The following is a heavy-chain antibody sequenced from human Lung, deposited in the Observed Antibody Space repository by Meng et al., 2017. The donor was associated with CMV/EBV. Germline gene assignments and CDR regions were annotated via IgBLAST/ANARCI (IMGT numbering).Heavy chain of an antibody. CDR2: IPHRGSS. CDR1: GDSITNHNW. V-gene: IGHV4-4*02. Sequence: QVRVRESGPALASPSLTRSLTSAVSGDSITNHNWWAWVRPPPGKGLEWIGEIPHRGSSAYNPSLKSRVSMSIDKSKNQFSLKLTSVTAADTAVYHCLRRSGGSVWGQGTLVTVSS. J-gene: IGHJ1*01. D-gene: IGHD3-10*01. CDR3: LRRSGGSV.